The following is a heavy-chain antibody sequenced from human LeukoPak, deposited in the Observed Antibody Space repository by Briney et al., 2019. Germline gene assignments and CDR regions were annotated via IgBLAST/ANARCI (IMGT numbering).Heavy chain of an antibody. CDR2: IYYSGST. D-gene: IGHD6-13*01. CDR3: ARGIAAAGLFDY. V-gene: IGHV4-59*01. CDR1: GGSISSYY. J-gene: IGHJ4*02. Sequence: SETLSLTCTVSGGSISSYYWSWIRQPPGKGLEWIGYIYYSGSTNYNPSLKSRVTISVDTSKNQFSLKLSSVTAADTAVYYCARGIAAAGLFDYWGQGTLVTVSS.